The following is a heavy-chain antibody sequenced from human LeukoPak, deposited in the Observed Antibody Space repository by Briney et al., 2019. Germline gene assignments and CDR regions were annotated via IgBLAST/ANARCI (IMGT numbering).Heavy chain of an antibody. CDR1: GFTVSSNY. V-gene: IGHV3-53*01. Sequence: GGSLRLSCAASGFTVSSNYMSWVRQAPGKGLEWVSVIYSGGSTYYADSVKGRFTIFRDNSKNTLYLQMNSLRAEDTAVYYCARDKVACSSTSCHYWYFDLWGRGTLVTVSS. J-gene: IGHJ2*01. CDR3: ARDKVACSSTSCHYWYFDL. D-gene: IGHD2-2*01. CDR2: IYSGGST.